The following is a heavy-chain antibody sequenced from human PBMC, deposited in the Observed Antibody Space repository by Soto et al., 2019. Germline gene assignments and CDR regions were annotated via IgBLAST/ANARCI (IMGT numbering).Heavy chain of an antibody. D-gene: IGHD3-22*01. CDR1: GYSITSYW. CDR3: VSFDSNHAFDI. V-gene: IGHV5-51*01. Sequence: PGESLKISCTGSGYSITSYWIGWVRQMPGKGLEWMGISYPGDSDTRYSPSFQGHVTISDDKSISAAYLQWSRPKASDTAIYYSVSFDSNHAFDIWGQGTMVTVS. CDR2: SYPGDSDT. J-gene: IGHJ3*02.